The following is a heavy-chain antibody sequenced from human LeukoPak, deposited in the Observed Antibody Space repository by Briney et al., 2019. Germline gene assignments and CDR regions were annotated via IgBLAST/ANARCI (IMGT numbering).Heavy chain of an antibody. J-gene: IGHJ3*02. Sequence: GGSLRLSCSASGFTFSSYARHWVRQAPGKGLEYVSTISSSGGSTSYADSVNGRFAISRDNSKNTLYIETSRLRDVDTAMYCGAKDRLIVVAEDGFDIWSQGTMVTVSS. CDR1: GFTFSSYA. CDR3: AKDRLIVVAEDGFDI. CDR2: ISSSGGST. D-gene: IGHD3-22*01. V-gene: IGHV3-64*05.